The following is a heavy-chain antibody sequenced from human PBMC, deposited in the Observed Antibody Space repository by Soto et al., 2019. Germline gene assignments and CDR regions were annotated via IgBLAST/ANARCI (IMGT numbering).Heavy chain of an antibody. V-gene: IGHV4-30-4*01. CDR3: ARSYYYDSSGLGY. J-gene: IGHJ4*02. CDR2: IYYSGST. CDR1: GGSISSGDYY. Sequence: KTSETLSLTCTVSGGSISSGDYYWSWIRQPPGKGLEWIGYIYYSGSTYYNPSLKSRVTISVDTSKNQFSLKLSSVTAADTAVYYCARSYYYDSSGLGYWGQGTLVTVSS. D-gene: IGHD3-22*01.